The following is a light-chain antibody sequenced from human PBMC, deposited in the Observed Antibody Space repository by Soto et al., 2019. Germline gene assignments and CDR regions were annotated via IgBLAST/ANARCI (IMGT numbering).Light chain of an antibody. Sequence: DIQMTQSPSSLSASVGDRVTITCRASQGISRWLAWYQLKPGKAPKFLIYAASTLQSGVPSRFSGSGSGTHLTLTVSGVQPADSGTYCCQQYGSFPATFGQGTKVEI. CDR2: AAS. CDR3: QQYGSFPAT. CDR1: QGISRW. V-gene: IGKV1D-16*01. J-gene: IGKJ1*01.